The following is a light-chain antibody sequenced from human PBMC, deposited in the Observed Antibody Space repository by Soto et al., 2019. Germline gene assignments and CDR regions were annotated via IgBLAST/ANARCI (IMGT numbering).Light chain of an antibody. CDR2: DDS. V-gene: IGLV3-21*02. CDR3: QVWDSSSDQGV. CDR1: NIGSKS. Sequence: SYELTQPPSVSVAPGQTARITCGGNNIGSKSVHWYQQKPGQALVLVVYDDSDRPSVIPGRFSGSNSGNTATLTISRVEAGDEADYYCQVWDSSSDQGVFGTGTKLTVL. J-gene: IGLJ1*01.